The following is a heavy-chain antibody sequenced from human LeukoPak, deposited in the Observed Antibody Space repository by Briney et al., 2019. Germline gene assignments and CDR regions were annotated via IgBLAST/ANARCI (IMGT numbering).Heavy chain of an antibody. D-gene: IGHD6-19*01. CDR2: ISGSSGST. CDR1: GFTFSSYA. J-gene: IGHJ4*02. Sequence: GGSLRLSCAASGFTFSSYAMSWVHQAPGKGLEWVSAISGSSGSTYYADSVKGRFTISRDNSKNSLYLQLNSLRPEDTGLYYCARDRGGWPDYWGQGTLVTVSS. CDR3: ARDRGGWPDY. V-gene: IGHV3-23*01.